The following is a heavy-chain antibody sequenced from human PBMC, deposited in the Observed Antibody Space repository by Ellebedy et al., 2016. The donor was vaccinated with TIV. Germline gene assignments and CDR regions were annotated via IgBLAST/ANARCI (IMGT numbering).Heavy chain of an antibody. CDR3: AKVLFAFGEFESPFDP. CDR1: GFTFNSYG. CDR2: IRYDGSDK. Sequence: GESLKISCAASGFTFNSYGMHRVRQAPGKGLEWVTFIRYDGSDKYYTDSVKGRFTISRDNSKNTLNLQMNSLRLEDTAVYHCAKVLFAFGEFESPFDPWGQGTLVIISS. J-gene: IGHJ5*02. D-gene: IGHD3-10*01. V-gene: IGHV3-30*02.